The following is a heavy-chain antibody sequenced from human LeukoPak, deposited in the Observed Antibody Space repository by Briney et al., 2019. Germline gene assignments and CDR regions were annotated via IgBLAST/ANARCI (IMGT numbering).Heavy chain of an antibody. V-gene: IGHV4-39*01. Sequence: PSETLSLTCIVSGGSISSTSYYWGWIRQPPGKGPEWIGPIYYIGTTYYNPSLKSRVTISVDTSKNQFSLKLSSVTAADTAVYYCARLVVPAAMGHGLDYWGQGTMVTVSS. CDR1: GGSISSTSYY. D-gene: IGHD2-2*01. CDR2: IYYIGTT. J-gene: IGHJ4*02. CDR3: ARLVVPAAMGHGLDY.